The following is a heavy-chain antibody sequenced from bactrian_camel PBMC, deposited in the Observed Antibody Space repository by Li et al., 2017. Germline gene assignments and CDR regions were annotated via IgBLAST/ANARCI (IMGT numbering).Heavy chain of an antibody. D-gene: IGHD3*01. CDR1: GFTLSSYR. V-gene: IGHV3S1*01. J-gene: IGHJ4*01. CDR3: AILAPTGQADENNY. CDR2: IINRGGTT. Sequence: HVQLVESGGGLVQPGGSLRLSCAASGFTLSSYRTYWVRQAPGKGLEWVSIINRGGTTYYADSMKRRFTVSRDNAKNTLYLQSNSLKTEDTAMYYCAILAPTGQADENNYWGQGTQVTVS.